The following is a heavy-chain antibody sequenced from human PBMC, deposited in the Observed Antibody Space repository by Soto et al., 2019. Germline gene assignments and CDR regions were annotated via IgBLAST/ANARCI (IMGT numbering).Heavy chain of an antibody. CDR3: ARDRPWDCSSSSYGYYYGLDA. D-gene: IGHD2-15*01. CDR2: INNSGIT. J-gene: IGHJ6*02. V-gene: IGHV4-59*01. CDR1: GGSFSRVH. Sequence: SETLSLTCNVSGGSFSRVHWGWIRQPPGRGLEWIGKINNSGITNYNPSLKSRATISVDTSKNQFSLKLTSVTAAGTAVYYCARDRPWDCSSSSYGYYYGLDAWGQGTTVTVSS.